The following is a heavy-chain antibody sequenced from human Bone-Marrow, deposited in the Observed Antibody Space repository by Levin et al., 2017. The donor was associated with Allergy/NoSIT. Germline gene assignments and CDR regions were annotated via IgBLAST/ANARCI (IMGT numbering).Heavy chain of an antibody. CDR1: GFNFSTFG. J-gene: IGHJ4*02. V-gene: IGHV3-30*18. D-gene: IGHD4-17*01. CDR3: AKEDYGDYVLDS. Sequence: GGSLRLSCAASGFNFSTFGMHWVRQAPGKGLEWVAVISYDGCNKYYVDSVKGRFTISRDNSKNTLFLQMNSLRAEDTAVYYCAKEDYGDYVLDSWGQGTLLTV. CDR2: ISYDGCNK.